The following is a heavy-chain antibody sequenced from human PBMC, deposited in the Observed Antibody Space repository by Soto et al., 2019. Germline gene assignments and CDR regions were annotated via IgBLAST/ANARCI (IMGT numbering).Heavy chain of an antibody. V-gene: IGHV1-46*01. Sequence: ASVNVSCKASGYTFTSYYMHWVRQAPGQGLEWMGIINPSGGSTSYAQKFQGRVTMTRDTSTSTVYMELSSLRSEDTAVYYCARDSGYCTNGVCHGFDYWGQGTLVTVSS. J-gene: IGHJ4*02. D-gene: IGHD2-8*01. CDR1: GYTFTSYY. CDR2: INPSGGST. CDR3: ARDSGYCTNGVCHGFDY.